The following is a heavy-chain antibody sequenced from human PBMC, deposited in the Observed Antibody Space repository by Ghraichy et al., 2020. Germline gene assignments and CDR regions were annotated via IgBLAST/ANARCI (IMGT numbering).Heavy chain of an antibody. CDR2: IYPGDSDS. V-gene: IGHV5-51*01. Sequence: GESLNISCKGSGYIFSSYWIGWVRQMPGKGLEWMGIIYPGDSDSRYSPSFEGQVTISADKSISTAYLQWSSLKASDTAMYYCARRQYSNNWYRWYFDLWGRGTLVTVSS. CDR3: ARRQYSNNWYRWYFDL. D-gene: IGHD6-6*01. CDR1: GYIFSSYW. J-gene: IGHJ2*01.